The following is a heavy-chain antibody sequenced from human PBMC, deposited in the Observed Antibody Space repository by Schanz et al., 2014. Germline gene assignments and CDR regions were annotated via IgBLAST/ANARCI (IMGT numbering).Heavy chain of an antibody. V-gene: IGHV3-53*01. CDR2: MYINSGST. D-gene: IGHD5-12*01. J-gene: IGHJ4*02. CDR1: RFTVNTNY. Sequence: EVQLVESGGGLIQPGGSLRLSCAVSRFTVNTNYMSWVRQAPGKGLEWISSMYINSGSTQYADSVKGRFIISRDSSKNTLFLQMNSLRAEDTAVYYCGRVDPTYSGDAYVDNWGQGTLVTVSS. CDR3: GRVDPTYSGDAYVDN.